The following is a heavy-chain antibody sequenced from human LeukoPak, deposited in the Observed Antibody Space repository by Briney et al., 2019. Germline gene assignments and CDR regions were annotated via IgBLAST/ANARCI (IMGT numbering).Heavy chain of an antibody. V-gene: IGHV3-48*03. D-gene: IGHD1-26*01. J-gene: IGHJ3*02. CDR1: GFTFSNYE. CDR3: ATGGDRWELPII. CDR2: ISSGGRTK. Sequence: GGSLRLSCAASGFTFSNYEMKWVRQAPGKGLEWVSYISSGGRTKYYADSVRGRLTTSRDNAKSSLSLQMDSLRAEGTAVYYCATGGDRWELPIIWGQGTMVIVSS.